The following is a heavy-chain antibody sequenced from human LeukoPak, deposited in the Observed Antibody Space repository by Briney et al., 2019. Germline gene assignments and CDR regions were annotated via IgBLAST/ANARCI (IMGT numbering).Heavy chain of an antibody. CDR3: AHSRLNY. Sequence: SGPTLVKPTQTLTLTCSFSGFSLSTGGEGVGWIRQPPRKALEWLALIYWDDDKRYSPSLKSRLTITKDTSKNQVVLTMTNMDPADTATYYCAHSRLNYWGQGTLVTVSS. J-gene: IGHJ4*02. CDR2: IYWDDDK. CDR1: GFSLSTGGEG. V-gene: IGHV2-5*02.